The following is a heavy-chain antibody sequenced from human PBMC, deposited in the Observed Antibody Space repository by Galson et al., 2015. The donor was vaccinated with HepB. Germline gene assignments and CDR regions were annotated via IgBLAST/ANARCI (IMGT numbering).Heavy chain of an antibody. V-gene: IGHV1-2*02. CDR1: GYTFTGYY. CDR2: INPNSGGT. D-gene: IGHD6-19*01. CDR3: ARGWEQWLSQIPGQYYDY. J-gene: IGHJ4*02. Sequence: SVKVSCKASGYTFTGYYMHWVRQAPGQGLEWMGWINPNSGGTNYAQKFQGRVTMTRDTSISTAYMELSRLRSDDTAVYYCARGWEQWLSQIPGQYYDYWGQGTLVTVSS.